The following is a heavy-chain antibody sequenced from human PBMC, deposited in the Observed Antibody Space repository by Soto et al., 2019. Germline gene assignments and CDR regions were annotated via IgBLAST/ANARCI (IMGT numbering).Heavy chain of an antibody. J-gene: IGHJ4*02. Sequence: GASVKVSCKASGYTFTSYGISWVRQAPGQGLEWMGIINPSGGSTSYAQKFQGRVTMTRDTSTSTVYMELSSLRSEDTAVYYCARAPGPFDYWGQGTLVTVSS. CDR2: INPSGGST. CDR1: GYTFTSYG. CDR3: ARAPGPFDY. V-gene: IGHV1-46*01.